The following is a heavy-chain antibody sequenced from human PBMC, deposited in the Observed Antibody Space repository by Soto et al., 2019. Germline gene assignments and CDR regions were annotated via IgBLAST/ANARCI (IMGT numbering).Heavy chain of an antibody. V-gene: IGHV3-11*06. J-gene: IGHJ6*02. CDR1: GFTFSDYY. Sequence: GGSLRLSCAASGFTFSDYYMNWIRQAPGKGLEWVSYISSSSSYTNYADSVEGRFTISRDNAKNSLCLQMNSLRAEDTAVYYCARDTGGHDRRYYHYGMDVWGQGTTVTVSS. CDR3: ARDTGGHDRRYYHYGMDV. CDR2: ISSSSSYT. D-gene: IGHD5-12*01.